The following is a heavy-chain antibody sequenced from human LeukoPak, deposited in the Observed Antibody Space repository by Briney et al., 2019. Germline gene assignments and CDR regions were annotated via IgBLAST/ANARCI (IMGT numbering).Heavy chain of an antibody. CDR3: ARHHTMFGVVTWFDP. Sequence: PSETLSLTCAVSGYSISSGYYWGWIRQPPGKGLEWIGSIYHSGSTYYNPSLKSRVTISVDTSKNQFSLKLSSGTAADTAVYYCARHHTMFGVVTWFDPWGQGTLVTVSS. CDR1: GYSISSGYY. CDR2: IYHSGST. J-gene: IGHJ5*02. D-gene: IGHD3-3*01. V-gene: IGHV4-38-2*01.